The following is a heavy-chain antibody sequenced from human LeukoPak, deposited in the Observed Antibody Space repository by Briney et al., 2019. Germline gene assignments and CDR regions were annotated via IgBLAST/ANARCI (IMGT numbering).Heavy chain of an antibody. J-gene: IGHJ4*02. Sequence: GGSLRLSCAASGFTFSIYNMNWVRQAPGKGLEWLSYISKSSTTIYYADSVKGRFTISRDNAKNSLYLQMNSLRAEDTAVYYCASTMYSGAYHSFDYWGQGTLVTVSS. CDR2: ISKSSTTI. D-gene: IGHD1-26*01. V-gene: IGHV3-48*04. CDR3: ASTMYSGAYHSFDY. CDR1: GFTFSIYN.